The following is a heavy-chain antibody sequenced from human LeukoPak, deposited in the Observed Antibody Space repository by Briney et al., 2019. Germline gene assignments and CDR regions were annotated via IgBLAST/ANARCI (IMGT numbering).Heavy chain of an antibody. V-gene: IGHV3-48*03. Sequence: GGSLRLSCAASGFTFSSYEMNWVRQAPGKGLEWVSYISSSGSTIYYADSVRGRFTISRDNAKNSLYLQMNSLRAEDTAVYYCAKGRITMTDRVFYYWGQGTLVTVSS. CDR2: ISSSGSTI. CDR3: AKGRITMTDRVFYY. CDR1: GFTFSSYE. D-gene: IGHD3-22*01. J-gene: IGHJ4*02.